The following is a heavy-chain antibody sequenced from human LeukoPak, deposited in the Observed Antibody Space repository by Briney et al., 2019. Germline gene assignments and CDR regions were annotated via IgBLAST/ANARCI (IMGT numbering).Heavy chain of an antibody. CDR1: GGSVSSSSYS. D-gene: IGHD3-9*01. CDR2: IYYSGSA. CDR3: ARARDILTGYHEDY. J-gene: IGHJ4*02. Sequence: PSETLSLTCTVSGGSVSSSSYSWGWIRQPPGKGLEWIGSIYYSGSAYYNPSLSGRVTISIDTSKNQFSLKLSSVTAADTAVYYCARARDILTGYHEDYWGQGTLVTVSS. V-gene: IGHV4-39*01.